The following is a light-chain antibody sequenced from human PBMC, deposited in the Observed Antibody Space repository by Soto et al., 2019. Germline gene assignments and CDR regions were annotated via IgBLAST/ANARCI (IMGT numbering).Light chain of an antibody. Sequence: QSVLTQPPSVSRTPGQRVTISCSGSSSNIGSNTVNWYQQLPGTAPKLLIYNNNQRPSGVPDRFSGSKSGTTASLAISGLQSEDEAYYYCAAWDDSLNGLVFGTGTKLTLL. J-gene: IGLJ1*01. CDR1: SSNIGSNT. CDR3: AAWDDSLNGLV. V-gene: IGLV1-44*01. CDR2: NNN.